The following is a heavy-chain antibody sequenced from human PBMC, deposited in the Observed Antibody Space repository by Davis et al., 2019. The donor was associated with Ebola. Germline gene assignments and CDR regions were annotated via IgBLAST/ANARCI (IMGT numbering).Heavy chain of an antibody. D-gene: IGHD6-19*01. J-gene: IGHJ3*02. V-gene: IGHV3-21*01. CDR2: ISSSSTSR. CDR1: GFSFSSCS. CDR3: AGGESGWDASDI. Sequence: GESLKISCAASGFSFSSCSMNWVRQAPGKGLEWVSSISSSSTSRYYVDSVKGRFTVSRDNAKSSLSLQMNSLRAEDTAVYYCAGGESGWDASDIWGRGTMVTVSS.